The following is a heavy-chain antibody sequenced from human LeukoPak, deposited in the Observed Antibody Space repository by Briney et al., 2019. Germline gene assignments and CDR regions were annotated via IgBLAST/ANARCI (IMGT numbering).Heavy chain of an antibody. J-gene: IGHJ6*03. V-gene: IGHV3-11*01. CDR1: GFTFSDYY. CDR2: ISSSGSTI. D-gene: IGHD3-3*02. CDR3: AKHFGGWPTGYYMDV. Sequence: GGSLRLSCAASGFTFSDYYTSWIRQAPGKGLEWVSYISSSGSTIYYADSVKGRFTIARDNSKNTLYLQMNSLRAEDTAVYYCAKHFGGWPTGYYMDVWGKGTTVTVSS.